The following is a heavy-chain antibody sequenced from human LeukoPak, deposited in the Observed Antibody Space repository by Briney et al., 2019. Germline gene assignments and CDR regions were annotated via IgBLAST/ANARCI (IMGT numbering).Heavy chain of an antibody. CDR2: IGSNGVST. V-gene: IGHV3-64D*09. CDR1: GFTFSTYG. J-gene: IGHJ4*02. CDR3: VKGGGGSTYGCLLDY. Sequence: GGSLRLSCSASGFTFSTYGMHWVRQAPGKGLEYVSAIGSNGVSTYYADSVKGRFTISRDNSKNTLYLQMSSLRPEDTAVYYCVKGGGGSTYGCLLDYWGQGTLVTASS. D-gene: IGHD5-18*01.